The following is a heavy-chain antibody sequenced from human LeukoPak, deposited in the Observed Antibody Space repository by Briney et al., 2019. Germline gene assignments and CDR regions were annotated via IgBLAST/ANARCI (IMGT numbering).Heavy chain of an antibody. CDR1: GGSISSYY. Sequence: SETLSLTCTVSGGSISSYYWSSIRQPPGKGLEWIGYIYYSGSTYYNPSLKSRVTISVDTSKNQFSLKLSSVTAADTAVYYCAREVILEWLSTPYYYYGMDVWGQGTTVTVSS. D-gene: IGHD3-3*01. CDR3: AREVILEWLSTPYYYYGMDV. CDR2: IYYSGST. V-gene: IGHV4-59*06. J-gene: IGHJ6*02.